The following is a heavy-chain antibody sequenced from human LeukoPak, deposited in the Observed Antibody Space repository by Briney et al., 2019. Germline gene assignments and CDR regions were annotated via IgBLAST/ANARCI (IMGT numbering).Heavy chain of an antibody. V-gene: IGHV4-59*01. CDR3: ARASRYSSGWPDY. CDR1: GGSISSYY. CDR2: IYYSGST. D-gene: IGHD6-19*01. J-gene: IGHJ4*02. Sequence: SETLSLTCTVSGGSISSYYWSWIRQPPGKGLEWIGYIYYSGSTNYNPSLKSRVTISVDTSKNQFSPKLSSVTAADTAVYYCARASRYSSGWPDYWGQGTLVTVSS.